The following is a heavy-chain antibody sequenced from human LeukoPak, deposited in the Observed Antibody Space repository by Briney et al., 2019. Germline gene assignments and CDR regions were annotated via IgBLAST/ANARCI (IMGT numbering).Heavy chain of an antibody. CDR2: IYTSGST. D-gene: IGHD3-10*01. J-gene: IGHJ5*02. V-gene: IGHV4-4*07. CDR3: ARDLVWFGEGDWFDP. CDR1: GGSISSYD. Sequence: SETLSLTCTVSGGSISSYDWSWIRQPAGKGLEWIWRIYTSGSTNYNPSLKSRVTMSVDTSKNQFSLKLSSVTAADTAVYYCARDLVWFGEGDWFDPWGQGTLVTVSS.